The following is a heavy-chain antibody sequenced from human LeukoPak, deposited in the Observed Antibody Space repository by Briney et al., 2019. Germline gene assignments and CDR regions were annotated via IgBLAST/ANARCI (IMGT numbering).Heavy chain of an antibody. Sequence: GGSLRLSCAASGFTFSSYAMHWVRQAPGKGLEWVAVISYDGSNKYYADSVKGRFTISRDNSKNTLYLQMNSLRAEDTAVYYCARAVGSGYYRHFDYWGQGTLVTVSS. CDR2: ISYDGSNK. CDR1: GFTFSSYA. CDR3: ARAVGSGYYRHFDY. J-gene: IGHJ4*02. D-gene: IGHD3-3*01. V-gene: IGHV3-30*04.